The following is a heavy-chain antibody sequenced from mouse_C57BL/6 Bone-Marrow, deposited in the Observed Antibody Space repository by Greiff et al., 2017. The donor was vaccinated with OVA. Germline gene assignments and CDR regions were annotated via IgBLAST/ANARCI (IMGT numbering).Heavy chain of an antibody. CDR2: IYPGDGDT. CDR3: ASRIYYYGSSCSY. CDR1: GYAFSSSW. V-gene: IGHV1-82*01. Sequence: QVQLQQSGPELVKPGASVKISCKASGYAFSSSWMNWVKQRPGTGLEWIGRIYPGDGDTNYNGKFKGKATLTADKSSSTAYMQLSSLTSEDSSVYFGASRIYYYGSSCSYWGQGTLVTVSA. J-gene: IGHJ3*01. D-gene: IGHD1-1*01.